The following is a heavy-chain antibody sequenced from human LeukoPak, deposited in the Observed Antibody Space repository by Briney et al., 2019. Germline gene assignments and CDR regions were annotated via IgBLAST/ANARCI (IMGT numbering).Heavy chain of an antibody. CDR3: AREGGPYRPLDY. CDR1: GGSITNTNY. CDR2: VNLQGST. V-gene: IGHV4-4*02. J-gene: IGHJ4*02. Sequence: SETLSLTCGVSGGSITNTNYWTWVRQPPGKGLGWIGEVNLQGSTNYNPSLMGRVAISVDTSENHISLQLTSVTAADTAVYYCAREGGPYRPLDYSGQGTLVTVSS.